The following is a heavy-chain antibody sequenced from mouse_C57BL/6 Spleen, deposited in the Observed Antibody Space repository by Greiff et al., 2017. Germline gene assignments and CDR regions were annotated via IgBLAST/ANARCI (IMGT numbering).Heavy chain of an antibody. CDR3: ARPPQQTGTAWFAY. Sequence: VQLQQSGAELVKPGASVKISCKASGYAFSSYWMNWVKQRPGKGLEWIGQIYPGDGDTNYNGKFKGKATLTADKSSSTAYMQLSSLTSEDSAVYFCARPPQQTGTAWFAYWGQGTLVTVSA. CDR1: GYAFSSYW. CDR2: IYPGDGDT. J-gene: IGHJ3*01. D-gene: IGHD4-1*01. V-gene: IGHV1-80*01.